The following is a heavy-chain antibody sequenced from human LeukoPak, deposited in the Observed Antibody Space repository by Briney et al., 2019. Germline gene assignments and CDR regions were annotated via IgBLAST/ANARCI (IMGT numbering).Heavy chain of an antibody. CDR3: ARDHGGGGLRGFDY. Sequence: ASVKVSCKASGYTFTSYGISWVRQAPGQGLEWMGWISAYNGNTNYAQKFQGRVTMTTEISTSTAYMELRSLRSDDTAVYYCARDHGGGGLRGFDYWGQGTLVTVSS. CDR2: ISAYNGNT. D-gene: IGHD2-21*01. J-gene: IGHJ4*02. CDR1: GYTFTSYG. V-gene: IGHV1-18*01.